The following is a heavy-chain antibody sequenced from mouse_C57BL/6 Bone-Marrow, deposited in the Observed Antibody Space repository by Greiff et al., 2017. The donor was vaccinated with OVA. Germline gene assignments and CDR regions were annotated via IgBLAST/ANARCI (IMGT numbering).Heavy chain of an antibody. V-gene: IGHV2-2*01. CDR2: IWSGGST. J-gene: IGHJ4*01. CDR3: ATLDYAYAMDY. Sequence: VKLMESGPGLVQPSQSLSITCTVSGFSLTSYGVHWVRQSPGKGLEWLGVIWSGGSTDYNEAFISRLSISKDNSKSQVFFKRNSLQADDTAIYYCATLDYAYAMDYWGQGTSVTVSS. D-gene: IGHD2-4*01. CDR1: GFSLTSYG.